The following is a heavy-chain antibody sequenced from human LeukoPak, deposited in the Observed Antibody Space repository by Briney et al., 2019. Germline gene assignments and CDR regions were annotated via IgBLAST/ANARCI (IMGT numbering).Heavy chain of an antibody. CDR1: GGSISTYY. Sequence: KPSETLSLTCTVSGGSISTYYWSWIRQPPGKGLEWIGYSYYSGSTNYNPSLKSRGTISVDTSKNQFSLKLSSVAPADKAVYYCARGRYYDSGGYYLNDAFDIWGQGTMVTVSS. J-gene: IGHJ3*02. CDR2: SYYSGST. CDR3: ARGRYYDSGGYYLNDAFDI. V-gene: IGHV4-59*01. D-gene: IGHD3-22*01.